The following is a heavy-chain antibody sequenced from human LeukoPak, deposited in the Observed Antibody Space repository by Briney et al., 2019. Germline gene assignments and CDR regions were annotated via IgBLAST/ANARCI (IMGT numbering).Heavy chain of an antibody. J-gene: IGHJ4*02. V-gene: IGHV4-59*08. CDR1: GGSISSYY. D-gene: IGHD5-18*01. CDR3: ARLRTAMVTGRYYFDY. Sequence: SETLSLTCTVSGGSISSYYWSCIRQPPGKGLEWIGYIYYSGSTNYNPSLKSRVTISVDTSKNQFSLKLSSVTAADTAVYYCARLRTAMVTGRYYFDYWGQGTLVTVSS. CDR2: IYYSGST.